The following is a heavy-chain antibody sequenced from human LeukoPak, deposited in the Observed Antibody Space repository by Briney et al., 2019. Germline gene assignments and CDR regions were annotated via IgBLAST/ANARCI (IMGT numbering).Heavy chain of an antibody. D-gene: IGHD3-3*01. Sequence: SETLSLTCTVSGGSISSYYWSWIRQPPGKGLEWIGYIYYSGSTNYNPSLKSRVTISVDTSKNQFSLKLSSVTAADTAVYYCARGSPTNLRRHGYDFWSGLGPYPWSDPWGQGTLVTVSS. CDR1: GGSISSYY. CDR2: IYYSGST. CDR3: ARGSPTNLRRHGYDFWSGLGPYPWSDP. J-gene: IGHJ5*02. V-gene: IGHV4-59*01.